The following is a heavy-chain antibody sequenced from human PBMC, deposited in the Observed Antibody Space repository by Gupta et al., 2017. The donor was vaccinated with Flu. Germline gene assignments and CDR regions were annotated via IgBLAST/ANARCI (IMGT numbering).Heavy chain of an antibody. CDR2: IPPSGNYI. J-gene: IGHJ4*02. V-gene: IGHV1-46*01. Sequence: VRQAPGQRLGLMGIIPPSGNYINSAPTFQGRVPMTRDTSTSTVYLELSSLCSDDTAMYYCARDLWGSSSIDYWGQGTLVTVSS. CDR3: ARDLWGSSSIDY. D-gene: IGHD6-6*01.